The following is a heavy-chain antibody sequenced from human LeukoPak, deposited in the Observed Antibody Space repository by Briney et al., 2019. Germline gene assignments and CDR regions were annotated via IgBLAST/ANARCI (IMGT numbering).Heavy chain of an antibody. CDR3: AKRRSYGDYGGFDY. CDR1: VFTFSSYA. D-gene: IGHD4-17*01. V-gene: IGHV3-23*01. J-gene: IGHJ4*02. Sequence: GGSLRLSCAACVFTFSSYAMRWVRQAPGKGLEWVSAISGSGGSTYYADSVKGRFTISRDNSKNTLYLQMNSLRAEDTAVYYCAKRRSYGDYGGFDYWGQGTLVTVSS. CDR2: ISGSGGST.